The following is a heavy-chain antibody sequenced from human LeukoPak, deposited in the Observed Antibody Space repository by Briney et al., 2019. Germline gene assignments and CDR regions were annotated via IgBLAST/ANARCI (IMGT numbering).Heavy chain of an antibody. Sequence: GGSLRLSCAASGFTFSSYWMSWVRQAPGKGLEWVANIKQDGSEKYYVDSVKVRFTISRDNAKNSLYLQMNSLRAEDTAVYYCARGTWIQLWLPFDYWGQGTLVTVSS. D-gene: IGHD5-18*01. CDR2: IKQDGSEK. CDR1: GFTFSSYW. CDR3: ARGTWIQLWLPFDY. J-gene: IGHJ4*02. V-gene: IGHV3-7*01.